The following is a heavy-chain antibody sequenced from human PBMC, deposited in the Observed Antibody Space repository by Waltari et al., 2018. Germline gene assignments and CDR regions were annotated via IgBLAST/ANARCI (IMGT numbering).Heavy chain of an antibody. Sequence: QVQLQESGPGLVKPSETLSLTCTVSGYSISSGYYWGWIRQPPGKGLEWIGSIYHSGSTYYNPSLKSRVTISVDTSNNQFSLKLSSVTAADTAVYYCASALGYYDILTGSNWFDPWGQGTLVTVSS. J-gene: IGHJ5*02. CDR2: IYHSGST. CDR3: ASALGYYDILTGSNWFDP. CDR1: GYSISSGYY. V-gene: IGHV4-38-2*02. D-gene: IGHD3-9*01.